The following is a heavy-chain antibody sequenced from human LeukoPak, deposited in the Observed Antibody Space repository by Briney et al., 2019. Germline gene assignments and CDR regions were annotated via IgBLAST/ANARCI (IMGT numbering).Heavy chain of an antibody. J-gene: IGHJ4*02. Sequence: GGSLRLSCTASGFTFRSYWMHWVRRIPGKGLMWVSRISDDGSSASYADSVKGRFTISRDDAKHTLYLQMNSLRAEDTAIYYCVRGGAATFYWGQGTLVTVSS. D-gene: IGHD6-13*01. CDR2: ISDDGSSA. CDR1: GFTFRSYW. CDR3: VRGGAATFY. V-gene: IGHV3-74*01.